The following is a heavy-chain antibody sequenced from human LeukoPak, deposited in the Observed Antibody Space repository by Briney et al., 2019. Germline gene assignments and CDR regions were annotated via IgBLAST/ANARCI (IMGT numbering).Heavy chain of an antibody. CDR1: GFTFSSYS. CDR3: AKDLSSSSWNYYFDY. V-gene: IGHV3-23*01. Sequence: GGSLRLSCAASGFTFSSYSMNWVRQAPGKGLEWVSAISGSGGSTYYADSVKGRFTISRDNSKNTLYLQMNSLRAEDTAVYYCAKDLSSSSWNYYFDYWGQGTLVTVSS. J-gene: IGHJ4*02. D-gene: IGHD6-13*01. CDR2: ISGSGGST.